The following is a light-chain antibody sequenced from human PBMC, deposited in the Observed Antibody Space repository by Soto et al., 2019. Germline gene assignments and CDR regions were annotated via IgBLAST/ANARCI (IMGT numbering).Light chain of an antibody. J-gene: IGKJ1*01. V-gene: IGKV3-20*01. CDR2: GAS. CDR1: QSVSSSY. Sequence: EILLTQSPVILSLSPGERATLSCRASQSVSSSYLAWYQQKPGQAPRLLIYGASSRATGIPDRFSGSGSGTDFTLTISRLEPEDFAVYYCQQYGSSPRTFGQGTKVDIK. CDR3: QQYGSSPRT.